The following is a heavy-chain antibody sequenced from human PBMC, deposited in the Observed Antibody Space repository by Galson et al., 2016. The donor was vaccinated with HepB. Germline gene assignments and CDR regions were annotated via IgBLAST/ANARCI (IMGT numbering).Heavy chain of an antibody. D-gene: IGHD5/OR15-5a*01. CDR2: INPSGGST. V-gene: IGHV1-46*01. Sequence: SVKVSCKASGYTFTRYFIHWARQAPGQGLECMGIINPSGGSTTYARKFQGRVTMTRDTSTSTVYMQLSSLTSDDTAVYYRARSVLPGRDDAFDIWGQGTMVTVSS. CDR1: GYTFTRYF. J-gene: IGHJ3*02. CDR3: ARSVLPGRDDAFDI.